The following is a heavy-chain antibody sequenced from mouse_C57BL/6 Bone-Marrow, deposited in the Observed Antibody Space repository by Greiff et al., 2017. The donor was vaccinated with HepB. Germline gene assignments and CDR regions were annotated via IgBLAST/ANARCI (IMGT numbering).Heavy chain of an antibody. CDR1: GFNIKDDY. CDR2: IDPENRDT. CDR3: TPYYYGSA. Sequence: VQLQQSGAELVRPGASVKLSCTASGFNIKDDYMHGVKQRPEQGLEWIGWIDPENRDTEYASKFQGKATITADTSSNTAYLQLSSLTSEDTAVYYCTPYYYGSAWGQGTTLTVSS. D-gene: IGHD1-1*01. V-gene: IGHV14-4*01. J-gene: IGHJ2*01.